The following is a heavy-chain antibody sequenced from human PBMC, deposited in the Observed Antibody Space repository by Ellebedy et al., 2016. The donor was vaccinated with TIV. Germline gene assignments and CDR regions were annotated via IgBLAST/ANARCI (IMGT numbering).Heavy chain of an antibody. J-gene: IGHJ5*02. CDR1: GYTFTSYA. D-gene: IGHD2-15*01. V-gene: IGHV1-3*01. Sequence: ASVKVSCKASGYTFTSYAMHWVRQAPGHRLEWMGWINAGNGNTKYSQKFQGRVTITRDTSASTAYMELSSLRSEDTAVYYCARAFLLVVAATDNWFDPWGQGTLVTVSS. CDR2: INAGNGNT. CDR3: ARAFLLVVAATDNWFDP.